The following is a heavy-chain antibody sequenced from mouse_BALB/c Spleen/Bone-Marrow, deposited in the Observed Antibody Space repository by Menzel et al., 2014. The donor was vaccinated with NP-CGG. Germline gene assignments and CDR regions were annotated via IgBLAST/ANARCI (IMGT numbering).Heavy chain of an antibody. CDR1: GYVFSTYW. V-gene: IGHV1-80*01. Sequence: VQGVESGAELVRPGSSVKISCESSGYVFSTYWINWVKQRPGQGLEWIGQIYPGDGDTDYNGKFKDKATLTADKSSNTAYMQLSSLTSEDSAVYFCARGGISVDYWGQGTTPTVSS. J-gene: IGHJ2*01. CDR2: IYPGDGDT. CDR3: ARGGISVDY.